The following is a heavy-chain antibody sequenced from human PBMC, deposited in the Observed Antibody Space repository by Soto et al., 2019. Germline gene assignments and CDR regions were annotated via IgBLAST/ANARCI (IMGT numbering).Heavy chain of an antibody. Sequence: ESGGGVVQPGRSLRLSCAASGFTFSSYGMHWVRQAPGKGLEWVAVISYDGSNKYYADSVKGRFTISRDNSKNTLYLQMNSLRAEDTAVYYCAKDSRYCTNGVCYTYYFDYWGQGTLVTVSS. V-gene: IGHV3-30*18. J-gene: IGHJ4*02. D-gene: IGHD2-8*01. CDR3: AKDSRYCTNGVCYTYYFDY. CDR1: GFTFSSYG. CDR2: ISYDGSNK.